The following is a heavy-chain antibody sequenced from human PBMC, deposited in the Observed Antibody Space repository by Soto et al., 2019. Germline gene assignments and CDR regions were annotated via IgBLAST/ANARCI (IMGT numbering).Heavy chain of an antibody. J-gene: IGHJ3*02. CDR2: INPNSGGT. CDR1: GYTFTGYY. CDR3: ARDSKLVPTGDAFDI. V-gene: IGHV1-2*04. Sequence: QVQLVQSGAEVKKPGASVKVSCKASGYTFTGYYMHWVRQAPGQGLEWMGWINPNSGGTNYAQKFQGWVTMTRDTSISTAYMELSRLRSDATAVYYCARDSKLVPTGDAFDICGQGTMLTVSS. D-gene: IGHD6-6*01.